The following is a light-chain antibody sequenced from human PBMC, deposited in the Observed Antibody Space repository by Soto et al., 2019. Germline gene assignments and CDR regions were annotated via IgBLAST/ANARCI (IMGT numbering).Light chain of an antibody. CDR1: QSVSSK. J-gene: IGKJ1*01. Sequence: EIVMTQSPATLSVSPGEGATLSCRASQSVSSKLAWYQQKPGQAPRLLIYGASTRATGIPARFSGSGSGTEFTLTISSLEPEDFAVYYCQQRSNWPPWTFGQGTKVEIK. CDR2: GAS. V-gene: IGKV3-15*01. CDR3: QQRSNWPPWT.